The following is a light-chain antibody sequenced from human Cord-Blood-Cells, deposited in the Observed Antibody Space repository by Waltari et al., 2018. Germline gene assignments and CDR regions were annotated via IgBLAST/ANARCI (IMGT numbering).Light chain of an antibody. CDR1: ALPKQY. J-gene: IGLJ2*01. CDR2: KDS. V-gene: IGLV3-25*03. Sequence: SYELTQPPLVSVSPGQTARITCSGDALPKQYAYWYQQKPGQAPVLVIYKDSERPSGIPERFSGSSSGTTVTLTISGVQAEDEADYYCQSADSSGTYVVFGGGTKLTVL. CDR3: QSADSSGTYVV.